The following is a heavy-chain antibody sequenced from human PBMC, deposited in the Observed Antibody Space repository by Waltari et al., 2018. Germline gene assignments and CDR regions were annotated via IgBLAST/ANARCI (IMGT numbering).Heavy chain of an antibody. J-gene: IGHJ4*02. Sequence: EVQLVESGGGLVKPGGSLRLSCAASGFTFSSYSMNWVRQAQGKGLEWVSSISSSSSYMYEADSVKGRFTISRDNAKNSLYLQMNSLRAEDTAVYYCARSKIAARVIDYWGQGTLVTVSS. D-gene: IGHD6-6*01. V-gene: IGHV3-21*01. CDR2: ISSSSSYM. CDR1: GFTFSSYS. CDR3: ARSKIAARVIDY.